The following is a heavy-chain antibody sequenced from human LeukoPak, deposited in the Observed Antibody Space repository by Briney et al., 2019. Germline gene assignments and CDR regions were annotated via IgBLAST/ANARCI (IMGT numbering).Heavy chain of an antibody. Sequence: GGSLRLSCADSGFTFSSYSMNWVRQAPGKGLEWISYISSGGGTIYYADSVKGRFTISRDNAKNSLYLQMTSLRAEDTAVYHYPLELGEGFDYWGQGTLVTVSS. D-gene: IGHD1-7*01. CDR1: GFTFSSYS. CDR3: PLELGEGFDY. V-gene: IGHV3-48*01. CDR2: ISSGGGTI. J-gene: IGHJ4*02.